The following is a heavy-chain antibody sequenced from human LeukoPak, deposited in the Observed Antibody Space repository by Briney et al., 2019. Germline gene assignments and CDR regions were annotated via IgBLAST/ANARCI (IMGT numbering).Heavy chain of an antibody. Sequence: PSETLSLTCTVSGGSISSSSYYWGWIRQPPGKGLEWIGSIYYSGSTYYNPSLKSRVTISVDTSKNQFSLNLSSVTAADTAVYYCARDMTGSGWNDAFDIWGQGTMATVSS. J-gene: IGHJ3*02. CDR1: GGSISSSSYY. D-gene: IGHD6-19*01. CDR2: IYYSGST. CDR3: ARDMTGSGWNDAFDI. V-gene: IGHV4-39*02.